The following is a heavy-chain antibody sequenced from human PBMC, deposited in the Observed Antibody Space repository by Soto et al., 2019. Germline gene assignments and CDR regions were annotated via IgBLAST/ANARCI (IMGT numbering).Heavy chain of an antibody. J-gene: IGHJ5*02. CDR1: GFTFRNYT. CDR3: ARDRAGP. Sequence: QVQLVESGGGVVQSGRSLRLSCVASGFTFRNYTMHWVRQAPGKGLEWVALISYDGSNKFYADSVKGRFTISRDNSKNTLYLQMNTLRTEDRAVYFCARDRAGPWGQGTLVTVSS. D-gene: IGHD6-19*01. V-gene: IGHV3-30-3*01. CDR2: ISYDGSNK.